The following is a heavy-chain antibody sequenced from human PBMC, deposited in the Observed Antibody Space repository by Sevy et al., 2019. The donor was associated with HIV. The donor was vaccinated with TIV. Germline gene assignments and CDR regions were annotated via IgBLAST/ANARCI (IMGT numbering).Heavy chain of an antibody. D-gene: IGHD3-22*01. CDR1: GFTFDDYA. V-gene: IGHV3-9*01. CDR3: AKDSRYYYDSSAYYSGAFDI. CDR2: ISWNSGSI. J-gene: IGHJ3*02. Sequence: GGSLRLSCAASGFTFDDYAMHWVRQAPGKGLEWVSGISWNSGSIGYADSVKGRFTISRDNAKNSLYLQMNSLRAEDTALYYCAKDSRYYYDSSAYYSGAFDIWGQGTMVTVSS.